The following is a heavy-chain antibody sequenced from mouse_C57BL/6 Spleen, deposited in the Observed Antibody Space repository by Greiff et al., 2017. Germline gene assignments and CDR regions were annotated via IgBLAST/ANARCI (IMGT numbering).Heavy chain of an antibody. CDR3: TTCGDYYSGSKGTWFAY. J-gene: IGHJ3*01. V-gene: IGHV14-4*01. Sequence: VQLQQSGAELVRPGASVTLSCTASGFNIKDDYMHWVKQRPDQGLEWIGWIDPENGDTAYASKFQGKATLTADTSSNTAYLQLRSLTSGDTAVYYGTTCGDYYSGSKGTWFAYWGQGTLVTVSA. D-gene: IGHD1-1*01. CDR2: IDPENGDT. CDR1: GFNIKDDY.